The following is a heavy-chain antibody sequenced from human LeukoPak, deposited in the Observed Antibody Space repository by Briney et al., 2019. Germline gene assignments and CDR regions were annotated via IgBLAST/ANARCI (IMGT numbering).Heavy chain of an antibody. CDR3: ARDPSHDYAFDRWFDP. V-gene: IGHV1-18*01. D-gene: IGHD4-17*01. CDR2: ISAYNGNT. J-gene: IGHJ5*02. CDR1: GYTFTSYG. Sequence: ASVKVSCKASGYTFTSYGISWVRQAPGQGLEWMRWISAYNGNTNYARKLQGRVTMTTDTSTSPAYMELRSLRSDDTAVYYCARDPSHDYAFDRWFDPWGQGTLVTVSS.